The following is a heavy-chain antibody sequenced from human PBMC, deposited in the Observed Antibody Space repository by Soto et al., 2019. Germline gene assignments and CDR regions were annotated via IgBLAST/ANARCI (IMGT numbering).Heavy chain of an antibody. J-gene: IGHJ6*02. CDR2: ITGAGGST. D-gene: IGHD4-4*01. V-gene: IGHV3-23*01. CDR1: GFTFNKYG. CDR3: AKGHSDSFGNYDYFGMDV. Sequence: GGSLRLSCAASGFTFNKYGVSWVRQAPGEGLEWIGAITGAGGSTYNADSVKGRFTISRDNSKKTVYLQADSLRVEDTAIYYCAKGHSDSFGNYDYFGMDVWGQGTTVTVSS.